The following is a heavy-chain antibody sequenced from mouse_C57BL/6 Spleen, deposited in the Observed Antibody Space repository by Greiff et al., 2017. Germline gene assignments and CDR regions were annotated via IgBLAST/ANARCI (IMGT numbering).Heavy chain of an antibody. Sequence: VKLVESGPGLVAPSQSLSITCTVSGFSLTSYGVHWVRQPPGKGLEWLVVIWSDGSTTYNSALKTRLSISKDNSKSQVFLKMNSLQTDDTAMYYCARDYYGSPYAMDYWGQGTSVTVSS. V-gene: IGHV2-6*03. J-gene: IGHJ4*01. D-gene: IGHD1-1*01. CDR1: GFSLTSYG. CDR3: ARDYYGSPYAMDY. CDR2: IWSDGST.